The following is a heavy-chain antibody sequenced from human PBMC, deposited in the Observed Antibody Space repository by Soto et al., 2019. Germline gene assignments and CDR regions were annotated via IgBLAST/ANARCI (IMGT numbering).Heavy chain of an antibody. D-gene: IGHD6-19*01. CDR1: GGTFSSYA. V-gene: IGHV1-69*06. CDR2: IIPIFGTA. Sequence: SVKVSCKASGGTFSSYAVSCVLQSPLQWLDWMGGIIPIFGTANYAQKFQGRVTITADKSTSTAYMELSSLRSEDTAVYYCARRRRVRYSSGWHDYYYYGMDVWGQGTTVTVSS. CDR3: ARRRRVRYSSGWHDYYYYGMDV. J-gene: IGHJ6*02.